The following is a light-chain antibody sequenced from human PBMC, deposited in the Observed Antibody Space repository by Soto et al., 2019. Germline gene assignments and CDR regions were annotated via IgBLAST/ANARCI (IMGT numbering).Light chain of an antibody. Sequence: QPVLTQSPSAFASLGASVKLTCTLSSGHSSYAIAWHQQHPEKGPRYLMKLNSDGSHNKGDGIPDRFSGSSSGAERYLTISSLQSEDEADYYCQTWDTGIRVFGGGTKLTVL. CDR1: SGHSSYA. CDR2: LNSDGSH. V-gene: IGLV4-69*01. J-gene: IGLJ2*01. CDR3: QTWDTGIRV.